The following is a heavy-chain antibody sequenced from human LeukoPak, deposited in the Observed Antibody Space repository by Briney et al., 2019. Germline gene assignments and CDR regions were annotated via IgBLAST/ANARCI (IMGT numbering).Heavy chain of an antibody. CDR1: GFTFSSYE. CDR2: ISSSSSTV. D-gene: IGHD3-10*01. J-gene: IGHJ5*02. Sequence: GRSLRLSCAASGFTFSSYEMNWVRQAPGKGLEWVSYISSSSSTVYYADSVTGRFTISRDNAKNSLYLQMNSLRAEDTAVYYCARDLVVRGRWSWFDPWGHGTLVTVSS. CDR3: ARDLVVRGRWSWFDP. V-gene: IGHV3-48*03.